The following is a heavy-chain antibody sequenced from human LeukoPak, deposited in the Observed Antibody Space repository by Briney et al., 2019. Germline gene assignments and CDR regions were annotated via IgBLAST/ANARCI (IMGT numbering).Heavy chain of an antibody. CDR3: ARARIAASGIDY. CDR1: GYTFTGYY. V-gene: IGHV1-2*02. D-gene: IGHD6-6*01. CDR2: INPNSGGT. J-gene: IGHJ4*02. Sequence: ASVNVSCKASGYTFTGYYMHWVRQAPGQGLEWMGWINPNSGGTNYAQKFQGRVTMTRDTSISTAYMELSRLRFDDTAVYYCARARIAASGIDYWGQGTLVTVSS.